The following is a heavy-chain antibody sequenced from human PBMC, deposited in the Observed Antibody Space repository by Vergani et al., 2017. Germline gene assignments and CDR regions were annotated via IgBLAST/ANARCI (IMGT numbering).Heavy chain of an antibody. CDR3: AKYTPGYSSGWYGGFDY. J-gene: IGHJ4*02. CDR2: ISSSSSTI. V-gene: IGHV3-48*04. D-gene: IGHD6-19*01. CDR1: GFTFSSYS. Sequence: EVQLVESGGGLVQPGGSLRLSCAASGFTFSSYSMNWVRQAPGKGLEWVSYISSSSSTIYYADSVKGRFTISRDNSKNSLYLQMNSLRTEDTALYYCAKYTPGYSSGWYGGFDYWGQGTLVTVSS.